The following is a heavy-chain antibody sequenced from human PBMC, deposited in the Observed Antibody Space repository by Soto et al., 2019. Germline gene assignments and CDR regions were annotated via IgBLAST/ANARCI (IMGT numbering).Heavy chain of an antibody. Sequence: QITLKESGPTLVKPTQTLTLTCTFSGFSLSTTGVGVGWIRQPPGKALEWLALIYWDDDKRYNPSLKSRLTITKDTTKNQVVLTMTNIDPVDTATYYCVQSRCGGDCLQSYSSHSYYGLDVWCQGTTVTVSS. J-gene: IGHJ6*02. CDR2: IYWDDDK. V-gene: IGHV2-5*02. CDR3: VQSRCGGDCLQSYSSHSYYGLDV. D-gene: IGHD2-21*01. CDR1: GFSLSTTGVG.